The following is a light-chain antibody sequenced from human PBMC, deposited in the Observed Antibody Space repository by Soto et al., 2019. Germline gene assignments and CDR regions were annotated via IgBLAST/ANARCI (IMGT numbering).Light chain of an antibody. J-gene: IGLJ3*02. Sequence: QSALNQPPSASGSPGQSVTISCTGTNSDVGGYNYVSWYQQHPGKAPKLMIYDVNKRPSGVPDRFSGSKSGNTASLSVSGLQAEDEADYYCSSYAGSNNVVFGGGTKVTVL. V-gene: IGLV2-8*01. CDR2: DVN. CDR3: SSYAGSNNVV. CDR1: NSDVGGYNY.